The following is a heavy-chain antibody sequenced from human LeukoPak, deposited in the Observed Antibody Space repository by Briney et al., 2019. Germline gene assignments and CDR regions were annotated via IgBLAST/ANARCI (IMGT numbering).Heavy chain of an antibody. Sequence: SETLSLTCAVYGGSLSGYFWSWIRQPPGKGLEWIGEINYRGSTTSNPPLTRRVTMSVDTSKNQICLQLTSLTAADTSVYYCARGSLYYSDSNTYHYYFDSWGQGTLVTVPS. CDR2: INYRGST. CDR1: GGSLSGYF. V-gene: IGHV4-34*01. J-gene: IGHJ4*02. D-gene: IGHD2/OR15-2a*01. CDR3: ARGSLYYSDSNTYHYYFDS.